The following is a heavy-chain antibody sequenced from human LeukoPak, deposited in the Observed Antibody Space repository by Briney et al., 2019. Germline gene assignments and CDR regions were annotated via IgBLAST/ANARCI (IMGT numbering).Heavy chain of an antibody. CDR2: IIPIFGTE. V-gene: IGHV1-69*13. Sequence: SVKVSCKASGGTFSSYAISWVRQAPGQGLEWMGGIIPIFGTENYAQKFQGRVTITADESTSTAYMELSSLRSEDTAVYYCARTSYDYVWGSYRLFDYWGQGTLVTVSP. CDR3: ARTSYDYVWGSYRLFDY. CDR1: GGTFSSYA. D-gene: IGHD3-16*02. J-gene: IGHJ4*02.